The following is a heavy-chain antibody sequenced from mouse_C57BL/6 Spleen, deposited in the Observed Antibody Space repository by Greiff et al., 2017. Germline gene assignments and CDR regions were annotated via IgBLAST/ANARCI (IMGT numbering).Heavy chain of an antibody. Sequence: QVQLQQPGAELVKPGASVKLSCKASGYTFTSYWMQWVKQRPGQGLEWIGEIDPSDSYTNYNQKFKGKATLTVDTSSSTAYMQLSSLTSADSAVYYCARFYDYDPFAYWGQGTLVTVSA. J-gene: IGHJ3*01. CDR1: GYTFTSYW. D-gene: IGHD2-4*01. V-gene: IGHV1-50*01. CDR3: ARFYDYDPFAY. CDR2: IDPSDSYT.